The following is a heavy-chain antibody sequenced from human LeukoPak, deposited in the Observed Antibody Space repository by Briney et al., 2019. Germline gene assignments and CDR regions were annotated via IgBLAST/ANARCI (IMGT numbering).Heavy chain of an antibody. CDR3: ARISTGSRTYYYDSSGYYPLGFDY. J-gene: IGHJ4*02. V-gene: IGHV4-39*07. Sequence: PSETLSLTCTVSGGSISSSSYYWGWIRQPPGKGLEWIGSIYYSGSTYYNPSLKSRVTISVDTSKNQFSLKLSSVTAADTAVYYCARISTGSRTYYYDSSGYYPLGFDYWGQGTLVTVSS. CDR1: GGSISSSSYY. D-gene: IGHD3-22*01. CDR2: IYYSGST.